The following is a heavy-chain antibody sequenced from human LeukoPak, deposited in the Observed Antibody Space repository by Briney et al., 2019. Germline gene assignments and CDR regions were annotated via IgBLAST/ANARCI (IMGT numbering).Heavy chain of an antibody. CDR1: GFTFNIYT. CDR2: ISDNGGTT. J-gene: IGHJ4*02. Sequence: GGSLRLSCAASGFTFNIYTMSWVRQAPGKGLEWVSIISDNGGTTYYADSVKGRFTISRDNSKNTPYLQMNSLRAEDTAIYYCAKSRGIYDNSGWRTFDYWGQGTLVTVSS. D-gene: IGHD6-19*01. CDR3: AKSRGIYDNSGWRTFDY. V-gene: IGHV3-23*01.